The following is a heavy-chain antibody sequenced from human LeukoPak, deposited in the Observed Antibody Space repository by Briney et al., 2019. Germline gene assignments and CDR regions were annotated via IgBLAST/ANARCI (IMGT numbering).Heavy chain of an antibody. CDR3: ARDPYSGNYGNDYYYYMDV. J-gene: IGHJ6*03. D-gene: IGHD1-26*01. V-gene: IGHV3-21*01. Sequence: GGSLRLSSAASGFTFSSFNMNWVRQAPGKAMEWVSSITSSGTHIFCADSVRGRFTIARDNAKNSLYLQMDSLGPDDTAVYYCARDPYSGNYGNDYYYYMDVWGKGTTVTISS. CDR1: GFTFSSFN. CDR2: ITSSGTHI.